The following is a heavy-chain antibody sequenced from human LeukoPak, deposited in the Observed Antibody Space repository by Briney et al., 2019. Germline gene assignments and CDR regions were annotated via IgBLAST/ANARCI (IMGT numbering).Heavy chain of an antibody. CDR2: VYYSGGT. Sequence: SETLSLTCTVSGGSISSGDYYWSWIRQPPGKGLEWLGYVYYSGGTYYNPSLKSRLTISVDTSRNQFSLKLSSVTAADTAVYYCARAWTSAGRFDFWGQGTLVPVSS. J-gene: IGHJ4*02. V-gene: IGHV4-30-4*01. CDR3: ARAWTSAGRFDF. D-gene: IGHD6-13*01. CDR1: GGSISSGDYY.